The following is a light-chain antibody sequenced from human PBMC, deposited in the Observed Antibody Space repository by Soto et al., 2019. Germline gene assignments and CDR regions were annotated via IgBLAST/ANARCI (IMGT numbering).Light chain of an antibody. V-gene: IGKV3-20*01. CDR2: RTS. CDR3: QQYDSTPRT. CDR1: QSVSSY. Sequence: EKLMSQSPSTLSVSPGERATLSCRASQSVSSYLAWYQQKPGQAPRLLIYRTSNRATGIPDRFSGSGSGTDFTLTISRLEPEDFAVYWCQQYDSTPRTFGQGTKVDIK. J-gene: IGKJ1*01.